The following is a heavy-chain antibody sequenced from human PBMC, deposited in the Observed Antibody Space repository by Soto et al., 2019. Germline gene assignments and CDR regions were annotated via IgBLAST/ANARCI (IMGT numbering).Heavy chain of an antibody. V-gene: IGHV3-30*18. CDR2: ISYDGSNK. Sequence: PGGSLRLSCAASGFTFSSYGMHWVRQAPGKGLEWVAVISYDGSNKYYADSVKGRFTISRDNSKNTLYLQMNSLRAEDTAVYYCAKGALYTHWGQGTLVTVSS. D-gene: IGHD2-2*02. CDR1: GFTFSSYG. J-gene: IGHJ4*02. CDR3: AKGALYTH.